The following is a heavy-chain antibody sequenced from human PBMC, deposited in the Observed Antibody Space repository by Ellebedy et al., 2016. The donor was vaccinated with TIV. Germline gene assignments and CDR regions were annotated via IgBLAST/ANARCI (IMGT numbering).Heavy chain of an antibody. Sequence: PGGSLRLSCAASGFSFNSYAFSWVRQAPGKGLEWVSSISSSGETTYYADSVKGRFTISRDSSRNTLNLEMRSLRGADTAVYYCVRDPGPAAVVGEFAYWGQGTLVTVSS. D-gene: IGHD6-19*01. J-gene: IGHJ4*02. CDR2: ISSSGETT. CDR3: VRDPGPAAVVGEFAY. CDR1: GFSFNSYA. V-gene: IGHV3-23*01.